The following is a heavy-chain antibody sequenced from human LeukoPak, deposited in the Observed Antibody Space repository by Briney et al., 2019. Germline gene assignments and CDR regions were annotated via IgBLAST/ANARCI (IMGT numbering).Heavy chain of an antibody. CDR2: ISSSSSYI. CDR3: ARDLEAIGSSWYDY. CDR1: GFTFSSYS. J-gene: IGHJ4*02. Sequence: PGGSLRLSCAASGFTFSSYSMNWVRQAPGKGLEWVSSISSSSSYIYYADSVKGRFTISRDNAKNSLYLQMNSLRAEDTAVYYCARDLEAIGSSWYDYWGQGTLVTVSS. V-gene: IGHV3-21*01. D-gene: IGHD6-13*01.